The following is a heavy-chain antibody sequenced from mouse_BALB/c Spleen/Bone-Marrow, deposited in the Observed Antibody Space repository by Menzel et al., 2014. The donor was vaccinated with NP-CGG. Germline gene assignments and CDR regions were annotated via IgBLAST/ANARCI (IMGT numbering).Heavy chain of an antibody. V-gene: IGHV2-5-1*01. CDR3: AKNNKYGNYGGLDAMDY. J-gene: IGHJ4*01. CDR2: IWRGGST. D-gene: IGHD2-10*02. Sequence: QVHVKQSGPSLVQPSQSLSITCTVSGLSLTSYGVHWVRQSPGKGLEWLGVIWRGGSTDYYAAFMSRLSITKDNSKSQVFFKMNSLQADDTAIYYCAKNNKYGNYGGLDAMDYWGQGTSVTVSS. CDR1: GLSLTSYG.